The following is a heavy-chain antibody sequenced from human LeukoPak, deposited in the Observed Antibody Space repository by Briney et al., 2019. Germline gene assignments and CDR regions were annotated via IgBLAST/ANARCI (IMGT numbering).Heavy chain of an antibody. CDR1: GYTFTSNY. CDR2: IYPRDGST. V-gene: IGHV1-46*01. CDR3: ARDQEGFDY. Sequence: ASVKVSCKASGYTFTSNYIYWVRQAPGQGLEWMGMIYPRDGSTSYAQKFQGRVTVTRDTSTSTAHMELSGLRSEDTAVYYCARDQEGFDYWGQGTLVTVSS. J-gene: IGHJ4*02.